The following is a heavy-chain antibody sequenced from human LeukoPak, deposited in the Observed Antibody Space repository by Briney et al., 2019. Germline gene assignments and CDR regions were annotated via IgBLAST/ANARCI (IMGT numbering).Heavy chain of an antibody. V-gene: IGHV3-23*01. CDR3: ARRGGIHLEYFDY. J-gene: IGHJ4*02. Sequence: GGSLRLSCAASGFTFRDYAMSWVRQAPGKGLEWVSVISGSGGTTHYADSVKGRFTISRDNSKNTLYLQMNSLRAEDTAVYYCARRGGIHLEYFDYWGQGTLVTVSS. CDR2: ISGSGGTT. D-gene: IGHD3-3*01. CDR1: GFTFRDYA.